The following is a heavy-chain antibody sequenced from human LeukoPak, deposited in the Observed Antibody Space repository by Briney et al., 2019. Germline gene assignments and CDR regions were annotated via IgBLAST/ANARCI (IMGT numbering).Heavy chain of an antibody. CDR3: AKDPSVYYGDYIIR. Sequence: GGSLRLSSAASGVTFSSYSMNWVRQAPGMGLEWVSSISSSSSYIYYADSVKGRFTISRDNAKNSLYLQMNSLRAEDTAVYYCAKDPSVYYGDYIIRWGQGALVLVSS. V-gene: IGHV3-21*01. J-gene: IGHJ4*02. CDR2: ISSSSSYI. D-gene: IGHD4-17*01. CDR1: GVTFSSYS.